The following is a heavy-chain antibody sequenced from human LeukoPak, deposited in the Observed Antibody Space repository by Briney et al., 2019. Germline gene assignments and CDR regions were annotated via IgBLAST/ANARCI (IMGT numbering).Heavy chain of an antibody. V-gene: IGHV3-23*01. Sequence: PGGSLRLSCAASGFTFSSYAMSWVRQAPGEGLEWVSAISGSGGSTYYADSVKGRFTISRDNSKNTLYLQMNSLRAEDTAVYYCAKDHLAYYDSSGYCDYWGQGTLVTVSS. CDR3: AKDHLAYYDSSGYCDY. D-gene: IGHD3-22*01. J-gene: IGHJ4*02. CDR2: ISGSGGST. CDR1: GFTFSSYA.